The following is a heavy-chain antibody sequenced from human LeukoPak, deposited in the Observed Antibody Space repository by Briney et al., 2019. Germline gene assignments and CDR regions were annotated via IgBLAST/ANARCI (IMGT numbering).Heavy chain of an antibody. V-gene: IGHV1-18*01. CDR1: GYTFASYG. CDR2: ISAYNGNT. CDR3: ARALEYSSSYNWFDP. D-gene: IGHD6-6*01. Sequence: GASVKVSCKASGYTFASYGISWVRQAPGQGLEWMGWISAYNGNTNYAQKLQGRVTMTTDTSTSTAYMELRSLRSDDTAVYYCARALEYSSSYNWFDPWGQGTLVTVSS. J-gene: IGHJ5*02.